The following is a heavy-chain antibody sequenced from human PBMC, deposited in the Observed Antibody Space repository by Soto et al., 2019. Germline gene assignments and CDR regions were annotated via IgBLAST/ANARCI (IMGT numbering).Heavy chain of an antibody. J-gene: IGHJ3*02. V-gene: IGHV3-15*01. CDR3: TTDLWYGDTRGAFDI. Sequence: GGSLRLSCAASGFTFSNAWMSWVRQAPGKGLEWVGRIKSKTDGGTTDYAAPVKGRFTISRDDSKNTLYLQMNSLKTEDTAVYYCTTDLWYGDTRGAFDIWGQGTMVTVSS. CDR2: IKSKTDGGTT. CDR1: GFTFSNAW. D-gene: IGHD4-17*01.